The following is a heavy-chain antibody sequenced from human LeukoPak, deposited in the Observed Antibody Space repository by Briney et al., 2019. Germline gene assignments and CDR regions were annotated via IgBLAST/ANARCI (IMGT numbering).Heavy chain of an antibody. V-gene: IGHV1-2*02. J-gene: IGHJ2*01. CDR2: INPNSGGT. D-gene: IGHD7-27*01. CDR1: GYTFTGYY. CDR3: AKTGDLNYWYFDL. Sequence: GASVKVSCKASGYTFTGYYMHWVRQAPGQGLEWMGWINPNSGGTNYAQKFQGRVTMTRDTSISTAYMELSRLRSDDTAVYYCAKTGDLNYWYFDLWGRGTLVTVSS.